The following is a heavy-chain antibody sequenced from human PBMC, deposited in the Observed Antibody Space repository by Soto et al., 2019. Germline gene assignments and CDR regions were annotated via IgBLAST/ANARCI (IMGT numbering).Heavy chain of an antibody. V-gene: IGHV3-30-3*01. CDR1: GFTFSSYA. D-gene: IGHD6-19*01. Sequence: QVQLVESGGGVVQPGRSLRLSCAASGFTFSSYAMHWVRQAPGKGLEWVAVISYDGSNKYYADSVKGRFTISRDNSKNTLYLQMNSLRAEDTAVYYCARDGGFDSSGWWDYYYGMDVWGQGTTVTVSS. CDR3: ARDGGFDSSGWWDYYYGMDV. CDR2: ISYDGSNK. J-gene: IGHJ6*02.